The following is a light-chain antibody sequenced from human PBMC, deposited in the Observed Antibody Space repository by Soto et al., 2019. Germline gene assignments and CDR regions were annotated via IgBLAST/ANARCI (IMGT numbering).Light chain of an antibody. Sequence: EIVLTQSPGTLSLSPGERATLSCRASQSVAGNYLALYQRKPGQAPRLLIYGASSRATGIPDRFSGSGSGTYITLSISRLEPGDAAVYIYKQYVSSQMYTVGHGTKVVI. CDR2: GAS. V-gene: IGKV3-20*01. CDR3: KQYVSSQMYT. J-gene: IGKJ2*01. CDR1: QSVAGNY.